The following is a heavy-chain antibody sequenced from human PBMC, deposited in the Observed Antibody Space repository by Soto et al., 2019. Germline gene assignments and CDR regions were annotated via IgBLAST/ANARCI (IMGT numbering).Heavy chain of an antibody. J-gene: IGHJ3*02. V-gene: IGHV4-39*07. D-gene: IGHD3-9*01. CDR3: ARGIFYAFDI. CDR2: IYYSGST. Sequence: SETLSLTCTVSDGSISSSSYYWGWIRQPPGKGLEWIGSIYYSGSTNYNPSLNSRVTISLDRSKNQFSLKLSSVAAADTAVYYCARGIFYAFDIWGQGTMVTVSS. CDR1: DGSISSSSYY.